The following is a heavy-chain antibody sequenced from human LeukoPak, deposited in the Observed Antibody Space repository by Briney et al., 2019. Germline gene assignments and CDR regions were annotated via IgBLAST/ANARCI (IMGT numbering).Heavy chain of an antibody. V-gene: IGHV3-11*03. J-gene: IGHJ3*02. CDR2: ISSSSSYT. D-gene: IGHD4/OR15-4a*01. CDR1: GLTFMNYY. CDR3: PMNCTVLTGLTHDDAFVT. Sequence: GGSLRLSWAAPGLTFMNYYMSGFRQAPGKGLEWVSYISSSSSYTNYADSVKGRFTISRDNAKNSLYLQMNSLRAEDTAVYYCPMNCTVLTGLTHDDAFVTTGQGTMVTVSS.